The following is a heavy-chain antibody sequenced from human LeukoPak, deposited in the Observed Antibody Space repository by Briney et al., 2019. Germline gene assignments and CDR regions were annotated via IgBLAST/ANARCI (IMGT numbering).Heavy chain of an antibody. CDR2: ISSSGSTI. CDR3: ARSNWGLGNYFDY. J-gene: IGHJ4*02. D-gene: IGHD7-27*01. Sequence: GGSLRLSCAASGFTFSSYEMNWVRQAPGKGLEWVSYISSSGSTIYYADSVKGRFTISRDNARNSLYLQMNSLRAEDTAVYYCARSNWGLGNYFDYWGQGTLVTVSS. V-gene: IGHV3-48*03. CDR1: GFTFSSYE.